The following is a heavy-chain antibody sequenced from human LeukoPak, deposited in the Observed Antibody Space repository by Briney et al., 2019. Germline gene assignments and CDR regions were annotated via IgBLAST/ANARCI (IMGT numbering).Heavy chain of an antibody. CDR3: ARLVAASAGFDY. Sequence: GASVKVSCKASGGTFSSYAISWVRQAPGQGLEWMGRIIPIFGTANYAQKFQGRVTITTDESTSTAYMELSSLRSEDTAVYYCARLVAASAGFDYWGQGTLVTVSS. D-gene: IGHD2-15*01. V-gene: IGHV1-69*05. CDR1: GGTFSSYA. CDR2: IIPIFGTA. J-gene: IGHJ4*02.